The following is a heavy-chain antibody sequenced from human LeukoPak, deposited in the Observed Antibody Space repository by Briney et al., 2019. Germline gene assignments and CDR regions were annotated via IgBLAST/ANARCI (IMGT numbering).Heavy chain of an antibody. CDR1: GFTVSSNY. Sequence: GGSLRLSCAASGFTVSSNYMNWVRQAPGKGLEWVAVISYDGSNKYYADSVKGRFTISRDNSKNTLYLQMNSLRAEDTAVYYYAKVTSYYYDSSGYWNYWGQGTLVTVSS. CDR3: AKVTSYYYDSSGYWNY. D-gene: IGHD3-22*01. CDR2: ISYDGSNK. V-gene: IGHV3-30*18. J-gene: IGHJ4*02.